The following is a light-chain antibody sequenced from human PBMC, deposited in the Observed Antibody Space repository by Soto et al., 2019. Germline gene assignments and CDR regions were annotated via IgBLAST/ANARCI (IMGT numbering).Light chain of an antibody. CDR2: EVS. Sequence: QSALTQPASVSGPPGQSITIPCTGTSSDIGSYNFVSWYQQYPGKAPQLIIYEVSNRPSGVSDRFSGSKSGNTASLTISGVQHEDDHDYHCSSYGSSNTVFGGGPKLTVL. CDR3: SSYGSSNTV. J-gene: IGLJ3*02. CDR1: SSDIGSYNF. V-gene: IGLV2-14*01.